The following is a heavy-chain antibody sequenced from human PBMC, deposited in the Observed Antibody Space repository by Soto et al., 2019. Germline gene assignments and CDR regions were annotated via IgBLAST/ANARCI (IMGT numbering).Heavy chain of an antibody. CDR2: IIPILGIA. Sequence: ASVKVSCKASGGTFSSYTISWVRQAPGQGLEWMGRIIPILGIANYAQKFQGRVTITADKSTSTAYMELSSLRSEDTAVYYCASLWFGESRDPSYYFDYWGQGTLVTVSS. CDR3: ASLWFGESRDPSYYFDY. V-gene: IGHV1-69*02. CDR1: GGTFSSYT. J-gene: IGHJ4*02. D-gene: IGHD3-10*01.